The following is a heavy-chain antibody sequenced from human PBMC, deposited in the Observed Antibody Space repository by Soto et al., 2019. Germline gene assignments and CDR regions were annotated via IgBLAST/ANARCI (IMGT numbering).Heavy chain of an antibody. CDR2: IYSGGST. J-gene: IGHJ6*02. CDR1: GFTVSSNY. V-gene: IGHV3-53*01. CDR3: ARARSGNYFYYGLDV. D-gene: IGHD1-26*01. Sequence: PGGSLRLSCAASGFTVSSNYMSWVRQAPGKGLEWVSVIYSGGSTNYADSVKGRFTISGDISKNTVYFQMNSLRAEDAAVYYCARARSGNYFYYGLDVWGQGTTVTVSS.